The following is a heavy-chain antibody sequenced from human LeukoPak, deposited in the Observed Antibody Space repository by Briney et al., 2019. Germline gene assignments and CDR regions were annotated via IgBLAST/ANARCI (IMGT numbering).Heavy chain of an antibody. CDR3: ASGLYDSSSYNTFHI. D-gene: IGHD3-22*01. CDR1: GFTFSSYA. J-gene: IGHJ3*02. V-gene: IGHV3-21*01. Sequence: GGSLRLSCAASGFTFSSYAMSWVRQAPGKGLEWVSSISSGSDYIYYADSLRGRFTISRDNAKKSVFLQINTLRAEDTAVYYCASGLYDSSSYNTFHIWGQGTTVTVSS. CDR2: ISSGSDYI.